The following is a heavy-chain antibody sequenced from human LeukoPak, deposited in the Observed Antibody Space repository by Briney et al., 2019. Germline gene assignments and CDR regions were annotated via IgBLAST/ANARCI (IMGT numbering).Heavy chain of an antibody. CDR2: ISSSGSTI. J-gene: IGHJ6*02. D-gene: IGHD6-19*01. CDR3: ARSSPPNIAVASLKDSYYYYGMDV. CDR1: GFTFSSYE. Sequence: PGGSLRLSCAASGFTFSSYEMNWVRQAPGKGLEWVSYISSSGSTIYYADSVKGRFTISRDNAKNSLYLQMNSLRAEDTAVYYCARSSPPNIAVASLKDSYYYYGMDVWGQGTTVTVSS. V-gene: IGHV3-48*03.